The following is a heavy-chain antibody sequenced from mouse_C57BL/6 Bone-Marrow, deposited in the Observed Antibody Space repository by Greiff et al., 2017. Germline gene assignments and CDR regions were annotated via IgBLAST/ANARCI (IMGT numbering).Heavy chain of an antibody. Sequence: VQLQQSGAELARPGASVKLSCKASGYTFTSSGISWVKQRTGQGLEWIGEIYPRSGNTYYNEKFKGKATLTADKSSSTAYMELRSLTSEDSAVYFCARPITTVVAYYYAMDYGGQGTSVTVSS. D-gene: IGHD1-1*01. CDR2: IYPRSGNT. CDR1: GYTFTSSG. V-gene: IGHV1-81*01. CDR3: ARPITTVVAYYYAMDY. J-gene: IGHJ4*01.